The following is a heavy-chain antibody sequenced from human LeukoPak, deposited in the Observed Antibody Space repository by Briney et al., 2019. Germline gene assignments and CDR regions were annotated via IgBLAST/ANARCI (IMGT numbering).Heavy chain of an antibody. V-gene: IGHV4-34*01. CDR2: INYSGST. J-gene: IGHJ4*02. CDR3: ARGSLYYSDSNTYHYYFDS. Sequence: SETLSLTCAVYGGSLSGYFWSWIRQPPGKGLEWIGEINYSGSTIYNPSLTGRVTMSVDTSKNQISLQPTSVTAADTSVYYCARGSLYYSDSNTYHYYFDSWGQGTLVTVSS. CDR1: GGSLSGYF. D-gene: IGHD2/OR15-2a*01.